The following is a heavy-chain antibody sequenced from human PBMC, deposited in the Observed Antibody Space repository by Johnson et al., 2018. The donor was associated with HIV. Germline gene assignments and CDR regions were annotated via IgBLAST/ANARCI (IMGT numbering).Heavy chain of an antibody. CDR2: ISYDGANK. D-gene: IGHD1-26*01. CDR3: AREVGNAGAFDI. CDR1: GFTFSTYD. J-gene: IGHJ3*02. Sequence: QVQLVESGGGVVQPGRSLRLSCAASGFTFSTYDMHWVRQAPGKGLEWVAVISYDGANKYYADSVKGRFTISRDNSKNTLYLQMNSLTTEDTAVYYCAREVGNAGAFDIWGQGTMVTVSS. V-gene: IGHV3-30-3*01.